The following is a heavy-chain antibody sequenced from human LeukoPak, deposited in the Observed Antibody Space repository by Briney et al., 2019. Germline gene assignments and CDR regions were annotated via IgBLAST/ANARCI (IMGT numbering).Heavy chain of an antibody. D-gene: IGHD5-12*01. CDR1: GFTFSSYG. CDR3: AAIPGGYSGYDHYFDY. J-gene: IGHJ4*02. V-gene: IGHV3-30*02. CDR2: IRYDGSNK. Sequence: GSLRLSCAASGFTFSSYGMHWVRQAPGKGLEWVAFIRYDGSNKYYADSVKGRFTISRDNSKNTLYLQMNSLRAEDTAVYYCAAIPGGYSGYDHYFDYWGQGTLVTVSS.